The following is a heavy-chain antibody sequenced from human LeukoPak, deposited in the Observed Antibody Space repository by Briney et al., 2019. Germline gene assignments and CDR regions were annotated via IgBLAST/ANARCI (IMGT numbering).Heavy chain of an antibody. CDR1: GGTFSSYA. V-gene: IGHV1-69*05. J-gene: IGHJ3*02. CDR2: IIPIFGTA. Sequence: ASVKVSCKASGGTFSSYAISWVRQAPGQGLEWMGGIIPIFGTANYAQKFQGRVTITRNTSISTAYMELSSLRSEDTAVYYCARADAFDIWGQGTMVTVSS. CDR3: ARADAFDI.